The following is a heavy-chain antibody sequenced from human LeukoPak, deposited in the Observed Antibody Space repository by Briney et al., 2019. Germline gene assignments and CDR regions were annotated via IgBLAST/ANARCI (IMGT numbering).Heavy chain of an antibody. Sequence: SETLSLTCAVYGGSFSGYYWSWIRQPPGKGLEWIGYIYYSGSTYYNPSLKSRVTISVDTSKNQFSLKLSSVTAADTAVYYCARSGDGDPYYYYYYGMDVWGQGTTVTVSS. CDR2: IYYSGST. CDR1: GGSFSGYY. D-gene: IGHD4-17*01. V-gene: IGHV4-34*09. J-gene: IGHJ6*02. CDR3: ARSGDGDPYYYYYYGMDV.